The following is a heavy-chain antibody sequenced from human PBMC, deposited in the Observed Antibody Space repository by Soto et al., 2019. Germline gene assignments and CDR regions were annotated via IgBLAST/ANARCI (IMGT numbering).Heavy chain of an antibody. D-gene: IGHD2-2*01. Sequence: SETLSLTCTVSGGSISSGGYYWSWIRQHPGKGLEWIGYIYYSGSTYYNPSLKSRVTISVDTSKNQFSLKLSSVTAADTAVYYCARLSATRSVVPAATNWYYYDRDVWGKGTALTVSS. CDR1: GGSISSGGYY. CDR2: IYYSGST. CDR3: ARLSATRSVVPAATNWYYYDRDV. J-gene: IGHJ6*03. V-gene: IGHV4-31*03.